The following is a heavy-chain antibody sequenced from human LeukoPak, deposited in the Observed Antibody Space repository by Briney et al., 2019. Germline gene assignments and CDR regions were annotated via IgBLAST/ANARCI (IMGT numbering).Heavy chain of an antibody. CDR1: GVSISRFY. Sequence: SETLSLTCTPSGVSISRFYWSWVRQPPGKGLEWLGNIYSGVPTYFNPSLKSRVIISVDTSKNQFSLNLTSVTAADTAMYYCVQTTGWPGFDYWGQGILVTVSS. CDR2: IYSGVPT. V-gene: IGHV4-4*09. CDR3: VQTTGWPGFDY. D-gene: IGHD1-1*01. J-gene: IGHJ4*02.